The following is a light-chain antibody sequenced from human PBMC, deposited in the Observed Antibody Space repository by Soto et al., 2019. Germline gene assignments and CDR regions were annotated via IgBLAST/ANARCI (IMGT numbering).Light chain of an antibody. CDR2: DAS. CDR1: QSVSTN. J-gene: IGKJ1*01. CDR3: QQYIYWPRT. V-gene: IGKV3-15*01. Sequence: EVVLTQSPDTLSLPPGERATLSCRASQSVSTNLAWYQQRPGQAPRLLIYDASTRATGVPARFSGSGSGTEFTLTITSLQSEDFAVYYCQQYIYWPRTFGQGTKVDI.